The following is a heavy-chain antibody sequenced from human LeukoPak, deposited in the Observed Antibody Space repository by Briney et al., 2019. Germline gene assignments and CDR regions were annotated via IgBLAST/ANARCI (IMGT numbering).Heavy chain of an antibody. Sequence: SETLSLTCAVYGGSFSGYYWSWIRQPPGKGLEWIGEINHSGSTNYNPSLKSRVTISVDTSKNQFSLKLSSVTAADTAVYYCARLPTSIFWSGYTEYYYYGMDVWGQGTTVTVSS. J-gene: IGHJ6*02. CDR1: GGSFSGYY. V-gene: IGHV4-34*01. CDR3: ARLPTSIFWSGYTEYYYYGMDV. CDR2: INHSGST. D-gene: IGHD3-3*01.